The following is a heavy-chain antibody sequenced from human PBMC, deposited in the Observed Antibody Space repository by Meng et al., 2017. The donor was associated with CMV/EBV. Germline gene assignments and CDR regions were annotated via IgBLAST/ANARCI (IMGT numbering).Heavy chain of an antibody. D-gene: IGHD6-6*01. CDR1: GFTFSSYS. CDR3: ARGAYSSSSSPLFFGYYYGMDV. J-gene: IGHJ6*02. V-gene: IGHV3-21*01. CDR2: INSSSSYI. Sequence: GGSLRLSCAASGFTFSSYSMNWVRQAPGKGLEWVSSINSSSSYIYYADSLKGRFTISRDNAKNSLYLQMNSLRAEDTAVYYCARGAYSSSSSPLFFGYYYGMDVWGQGTTVTVSS.